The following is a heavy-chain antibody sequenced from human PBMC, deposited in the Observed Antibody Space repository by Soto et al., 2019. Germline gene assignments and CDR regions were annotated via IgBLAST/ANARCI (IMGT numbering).Heavy chain of an antibody. J-gene: IGHJ6*02. CDR3: ARDNDRLQLGGNYSYILDV. CDR1: GSTFSSSA. D-gene: IGHD4-4*01. CDR2: IIPLLRTP. Sequence: QVQLVQSGAEMKEPGSSVKVSCKTSGSTFSSSAISWLRQAPGQGLEWMGGIIPLLRTPDHAQKVQGRGTIAADESTSTAYMELISLRSEDTAVYYCARDNDRLQLGGNYSYILDVWGQGTTITVSS. V-gene: IGHV1-69*11.